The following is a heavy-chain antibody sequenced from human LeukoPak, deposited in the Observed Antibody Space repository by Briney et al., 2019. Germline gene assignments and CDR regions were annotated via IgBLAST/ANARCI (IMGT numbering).Heavy chain of an antibody. D-gene: IGHD1-1*01. CDR2: ISANDGKI. J-gene: IGHJ4*02. CDR3: ARELHVERDDY. Sequence: RASVKVSCKASGFVFTGYGFTWVRQAPGQGLEWMGWISANDGKIHYSERHQGRVTMSTDTVTSTVYMELRSLRSDDTAVYYCARELHVERDDYWGQGTLVTVSS. CDR1: GFVFTGYG. V-gene: IGHV1-18*01.